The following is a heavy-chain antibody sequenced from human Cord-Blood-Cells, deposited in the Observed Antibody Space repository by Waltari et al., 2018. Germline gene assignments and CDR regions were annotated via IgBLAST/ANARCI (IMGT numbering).Heavy chain of an antibody. V-gene: IGHV1-2*04. Sequence: QVQLVQSGAEVKKPGASVKVTCKASGYTFTGYYIHWVRQAPGQGLEWMGWINPNSGGTNYAQKFQGWVTMTRDTSINTAYMELSRLRSDDTAVYYCARAGVVGATAYYFDYWGQGTLVTVSS. CDR2: INPNSGGT. CDR1: GYTFTGYY. CDR3: ARAGVVGATAYYFDY. J-gene: IGHJ4*02. D-gene: IGHD1-26*01.